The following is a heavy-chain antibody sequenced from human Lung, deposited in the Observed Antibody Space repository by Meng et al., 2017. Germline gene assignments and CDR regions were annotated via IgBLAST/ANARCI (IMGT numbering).Heavy chain of an antibody. CDR3: ARAIFALANSDY. V-gene: IGHV1-8*01. Sequence: QVQLVQPGAEVKKPGALVKASCNASGYTFTSYDINWVRQATGQGLEWMGWMNPNRGNTGYAQKFQGRVTMTMNTSISTAYMELSSLRSEDTAVYYCARAIFALANSDYWGQGTLVTVSS. J-gene: IGHJ4*02. CDR1: GYTFTSYD. D-gene: IGHD3-3*01. CDR2: MNPNRGNT.